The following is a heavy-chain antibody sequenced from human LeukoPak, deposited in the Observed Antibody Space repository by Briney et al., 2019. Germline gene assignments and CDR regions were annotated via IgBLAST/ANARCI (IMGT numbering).Heavy chain of an antibody. CDR3: TREGGTRAYYYYGMDV. D-gene: IGHD6-25*01. J-gene: IGHJ6*02. V-gene: IGHV4-34*09. CDR2: INHSGST. CDR1: GGSFSGYY. Sequence: SETLSLTCAVYGGSFSGYYWSWIRQPPGKGLEWIGEINHSGSTNYNPSLKSRLTISVDTSKNQFSLKLSSVTAADTAVYYCTREGGTRAYYYYGMDVWGQGTTVTVSS.